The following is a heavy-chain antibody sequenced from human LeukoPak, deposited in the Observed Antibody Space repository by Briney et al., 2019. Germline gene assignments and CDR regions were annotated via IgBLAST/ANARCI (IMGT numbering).Heavy chain of an antibody. CDR1: GVTVSSNY. V-gene: IGHV3-53*01. Sequence: GGSLRLSCAVSGVTVSSNYMTWVRQAPGKGLEWVSVISGGGETFYADSVQGRFTISRDNSKNTLYLQMNSLRAEDTAAYYCARHNNHNSEDSAWGQGTLVTVS. J-gene: IGHJ5*02. CDR2: ISGGGET. D-gene: IGHD1-14*01. CDR3: ARHNNHNSEDSA.